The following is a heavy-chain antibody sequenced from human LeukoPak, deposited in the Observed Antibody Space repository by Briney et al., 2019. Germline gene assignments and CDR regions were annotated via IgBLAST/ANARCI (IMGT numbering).Heavy chain of an antibody. CDR2: ISSSSSYI. CDR3: TRASNWYGGDL. V-gene: IGHV3-21*04. J-gene: IGHJ4*02. Sequence: KPGGSLRLSCAASGFTFSSYSMNWVRQAPGKGLEWVSSISSSSSYIYYADSVKGRFTVSRDNSNNTLFLQMDSLRPEDTAIYYCTRASNWYGGDLWGQGALVTVSS. CDR1: GFTFSSYS. D-gene: IGHD4-11*01.